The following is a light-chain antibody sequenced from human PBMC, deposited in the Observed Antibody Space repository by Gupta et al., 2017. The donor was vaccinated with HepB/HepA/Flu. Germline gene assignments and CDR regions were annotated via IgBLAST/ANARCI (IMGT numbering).Light chain of an antibody. V-gene: IGLV3-1*01. CDR3: QAWDNTLVI. J-gene: IGLJ2*01. Sequence: SYDLSQPPSVSVSPGQTASDTCSGNRLGDKYASWYQQKPGQSPIVVIYEDTKRPSGIPERFSASNSGKTAPMTISGTQAMDEDDYYCQAWDNTLVIFGGGTKLTVL. CDR2: EDT. CDR1: RLGDKY.